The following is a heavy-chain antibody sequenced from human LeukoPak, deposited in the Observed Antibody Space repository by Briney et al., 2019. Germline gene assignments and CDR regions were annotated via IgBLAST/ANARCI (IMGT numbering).Heavy chain of an antibody. CDR1: GGSISSYY. CDR2: IYTSGST. J-gene: IGHJ4*02. CDR3: AREPTTMVRYFDY. V-gene: IGHV4-4*07. D-gene: IGHD3-10*01. Sequence: SETLSLTCTVSGGSISSYYWRWIRQPAGKGLEWIGRIYTSGSTNYNPSLKSRVTMSVDTSKNQFSLKLSSVTAADTAVYYCAREPTTMVRYFDYWGQGTLVTVSS.